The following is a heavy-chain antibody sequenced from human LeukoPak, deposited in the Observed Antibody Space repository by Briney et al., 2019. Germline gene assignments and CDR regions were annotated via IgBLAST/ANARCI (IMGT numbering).Heavy chain of an antibody. CDR3: ARHPSCTTVTHCSFDY. Sequence: PSETLSLTCTVSGGSLGNSNYYWGWIRQPPGRGLEWIGSIHYSGSTNYNPSLKSRVTISVDTSKNRFSLKLYSVTAAGTAVYSCARHPSCTTVTHCSFDYWGQGTLVTVSS. D-gene: IGHD4-11*01. J-gene: IGHJ4*02. V-gene: IGHV4-39*01. CDR2: IHYSGST. CDR1: GGSLGNSNYY.